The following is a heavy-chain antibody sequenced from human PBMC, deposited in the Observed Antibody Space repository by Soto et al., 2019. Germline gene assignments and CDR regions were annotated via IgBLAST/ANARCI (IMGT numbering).Heavy chain of an antibody. V-gene: IGHV1-69*01. CDR1: GGTFSSYR. J-gene: IGHJ4*02. CDR2: IVPIYRIA. D-gene: IGHD6-13*01. Sequence: QVQLVQSGAEMRRPGSSVKVSCKASGGTFSSYRINWVRQAPGQGLEWVGGIVPIYRIADYAQKFQGRVTITADESARTAYMELRGLKSQDTAVYYCARDSGAKLSSSWGQGTLVTVSS. CDR3: ARDSGAKLSSS.